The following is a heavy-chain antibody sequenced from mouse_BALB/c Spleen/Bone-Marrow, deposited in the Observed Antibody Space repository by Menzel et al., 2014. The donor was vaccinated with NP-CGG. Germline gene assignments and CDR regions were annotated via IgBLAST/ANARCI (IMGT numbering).Heavy chain of an antibody. V-gene: IGHV5-6*01. Sequence: EVQGVESGGDLVKPGGSLKLSCAASGFTFSSYGMSWVRQTPDKRLEWVATISSGGSYTYYPDSVKGRFTTSRDNAKNTLYLQMSSLKSEDTAMYYCARPTTVVATGGSFDYWGQGTILTVSS. D-gene: IGHD1-1*01. J-gene: IGHJ2*01. CDR3: ARPTTVVATGGSFDY. CDR1: GFTFSSYG. CDR2: ISSGGSYT.